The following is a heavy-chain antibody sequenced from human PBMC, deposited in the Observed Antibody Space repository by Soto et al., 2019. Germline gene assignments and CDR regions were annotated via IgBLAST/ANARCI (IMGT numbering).Heavy chain of an antibody. CDR2: IDNAGTDS. J-gene: IGHJ6*04. V-gene: IGHV3-74*01. Sequence: EVQLVESGGGLVQPGGSLRLSCAASGFTLSGRSMHWVRQAPGKGLVWVSGIDNAGTDSNYADSVKGRFTRSRDNAKNMRYLQMTSLRVEDTAVYYCARVRFGLDVWGKGTTVTVYS. CDR1: GFTLSGRS. CDR3: ARVRFGLDV.